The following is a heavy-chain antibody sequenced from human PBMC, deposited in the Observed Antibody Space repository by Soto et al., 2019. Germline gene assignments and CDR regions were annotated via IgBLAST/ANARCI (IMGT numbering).Heavy chain of an antibody. CDR1: GFTFSDHY. V-gene: IGHV3-72*01. CDR2: IRNKANSYTT. CDR3: ARDSGKGAYFDY. Sequence: PGGSQRLSCAASGFTFSDHYMDWVRQAPGKGLEWVGRIRNKANSYTTDYAASVKGRFTISRDDSKDSLYLQMNSLKTEDTGIYYCARDSGKGAYFDYWGHGTLATVSS. J-gene: IGHJ4*01. D-gene: IGHD1-26*01.